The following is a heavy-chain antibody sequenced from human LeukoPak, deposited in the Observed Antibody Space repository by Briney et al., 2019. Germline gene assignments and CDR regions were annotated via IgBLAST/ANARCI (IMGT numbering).Heavy chain of an antibody. CDR2: ISYDGSNK. V-gene: IGHV3-30*18. CDR1: GFTFSSYG. Sequence: PGGSLRLSCAASGFTFSSYGMHWVRQAPGKGLEWVAVISYDGSNKYYADSVKGRFTISRDNSKNTLYLQMNSLRAEATAVYYCSKDHYDSSGGPPFFDYWGQGTLVTVSS. D-gene: IGHD3-22*01. CDR3: SKDHYDSSGGPPFFDY. J-gene: IGHJ4*02.